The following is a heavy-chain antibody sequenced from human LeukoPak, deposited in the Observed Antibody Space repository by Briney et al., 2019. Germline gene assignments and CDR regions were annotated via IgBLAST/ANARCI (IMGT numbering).Heavy chain of an antibody. J-gene: IGHJ3*02. CDR2: SYSGGSS. D-gene: IGHD2/OR15-2a*01. CDR3: ARILGTTDAFDI. CDR1: GFTINNNY. V-gene: IGHV3-53*01. Sequence: PGGSLRLSCAAPGFTINNNYMTWVRQAPGKGLEWVSVSYSGGSSYYADSVKGRFTMSRDSSKNTVNLQMNILTVEDTAVYYCARILGTTDAFDIWGQGTMVTVSS.